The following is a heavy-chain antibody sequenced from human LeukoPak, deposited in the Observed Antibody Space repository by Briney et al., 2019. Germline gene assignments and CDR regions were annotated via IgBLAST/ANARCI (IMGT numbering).Heavy chain of an antibody. D-gene: IGHD3-10*01. CDR2: INHSGST. J-gene: IGHJ4*02. Sequence: SETLSLTCAVYGGSFSGYYWSCIRQPPGKGLEWIGEINHSGSTNYNPSLKSRVTISVDTSKNQFSLKLSSVTAADTAVYYCARGARSYYYSSGSYYNYWGQGTLVTVSS. V-gene: IGHV4-34*01. CDR3: ARGARSYYYSSGSYYNY. CDR1: GGSFSGYY.